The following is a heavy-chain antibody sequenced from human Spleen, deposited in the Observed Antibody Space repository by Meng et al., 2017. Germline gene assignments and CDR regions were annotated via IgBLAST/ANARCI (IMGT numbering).Heavy chain of an antibody. CDR3: ARDLIMVRGVTFDH. V-gene: IGHV1-3*01. D-gene: IGHD3-10*01. CDR1: GDTFTGSY. CDR2: INAGNGNT. Sequence: ASVKVSCKASGDTFTGSYIHWVRQAPGQRLEWMGWINAGNGNTKYSQEFQGRVTITRDTSASTAYMELSSLRSEDTAVYYFARDLIMVRGVTFDHWGQGTMVTVSS. J-gene: IGHJ4*02.